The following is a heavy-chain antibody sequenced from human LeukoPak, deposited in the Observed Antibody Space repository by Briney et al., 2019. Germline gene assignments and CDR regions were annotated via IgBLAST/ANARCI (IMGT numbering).Heavy chain of an antibody. CDR1: SGSISGYY. Sequence: SETLSLTCTVSSGSISGYYWNWIRQPPGEGLEWIGCIYYSGSTNYNPSLKSRVSISVDTSTDQFSLKLNSVTAADTAVYYCARVPLSDWYSDLWGRGTLVTVSS. CDR2: IYYSGST. J-gene: IGHJ2*01. V-gene: IGHV4-59*01. CDR3: ARVPLSDWYSDL.